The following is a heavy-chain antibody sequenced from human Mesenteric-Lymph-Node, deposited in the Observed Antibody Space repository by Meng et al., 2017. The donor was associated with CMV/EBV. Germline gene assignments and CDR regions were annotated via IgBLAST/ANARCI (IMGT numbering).Heavy chain of an antibody. CDR2: INPNSGGT. CDR3: ARDYAGYSSGWPGRDY. V-gene: IGHV1-2*02. Sequence: ASVKVSCKASGYTFTGYYMHWVRQAPGQGLEWMGWINPNSGGTNYAQKFQGRVTMTRDTSISTAYMELSRLRSDDTAVYYCARDYAGYSSGWPGRDYWGQGTLVTV. J-gene: IGHJ4*02. CDR1: GYTFTGYY. D-gene: IGHD6-19*01.